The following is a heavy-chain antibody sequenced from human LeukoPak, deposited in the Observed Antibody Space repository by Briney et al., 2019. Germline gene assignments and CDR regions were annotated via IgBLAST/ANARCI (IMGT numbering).Heavy chain of an antibody. J-gene: IGHJ4*02. CDR1: GYTFTSYD. V-gene: IGHV1-8*03. Sequence: ASVKVSCKASGYTFTSYDINWVRQVTGQGLEWMGWMNPNSGNTGYAQKFQGRVTITRNTSISTAYMELSSLRSEDTAVYYCARVPPGYSSGWYHHYYFDYWGQGTLVTVSS. CDR3: ARVPPGYSSGWYHHYYFDY. D-gene: IGHD6-19*01. CDR2: MNPNSGNT.